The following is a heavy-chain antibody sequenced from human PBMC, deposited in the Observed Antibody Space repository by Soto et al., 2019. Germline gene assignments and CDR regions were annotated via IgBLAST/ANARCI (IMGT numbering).Heavy chain of an antibody. D-gene: IGHD4-17*01. J-gene: IGHJ4*02. V-gene: IGHV1-69*13. CDR1: GGTFSSYA. Sequence: SVKVSCKASGGTFSSYAISWVRQAPGQGLEWMGGIIPIFGTANYAQKFQGRVTITADESTSTAYMELSSLRSEDTAVYYCARSTGDYGGVDYWGQGTLVTVSS. CDR3: ARSTGDYGGVDY. CDR2: IIPIFGTA.